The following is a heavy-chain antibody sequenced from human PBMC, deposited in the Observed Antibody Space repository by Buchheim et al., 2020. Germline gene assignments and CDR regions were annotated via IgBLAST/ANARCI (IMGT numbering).Heavy chain of an antibody. D-gene: IGHD6-19*01. CDR1: GGSFSGYY. CDR2: INHSGST. CDR3: ARVLGIAVASNYYYYYGMDV. Sequence: QVQLQQWGAGLLKPSETLSLTCAVYGGSFSGYYWSWIRQPPGKGLEWIGEINHSGSTNYNPSLKSQVTISVDTSKNQFSLKLSSVTAADTAVYYCARVLGIAVASNYYYYYGMDVWGQGTT. J-gene: IGHJ6*02. V-gene: IGHV4-34*01.